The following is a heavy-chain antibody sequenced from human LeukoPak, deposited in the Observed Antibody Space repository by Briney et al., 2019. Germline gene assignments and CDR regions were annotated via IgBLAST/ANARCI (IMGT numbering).Heavy chain of an antibody. CDR2: ISGNSSTI. V-gene: IGHV3-48*01. CDR3: ARDKIVGPTNFDY. CDR1: GFTFSSYC. D-gene: IGHD1-26*01. Sequence: GGSLRLSCAASGFTFSSYCMTWVRQAPGKGLEWVSYISGNSSTIYYADSVKGRFTISRDNAKNSLYLQMNSLRVEDTAVYYCARDKIVGPTNFDYWGQGTLVTVSS. J-gene: IGHJ4*02.